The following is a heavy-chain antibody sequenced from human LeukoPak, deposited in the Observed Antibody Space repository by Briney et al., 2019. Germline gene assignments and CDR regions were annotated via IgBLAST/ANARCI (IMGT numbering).Heavy chain of an antibody. V-gene: IGHV1-2*02. D-gene: IGHD2-15*01. J-gene: IGHJ4*02. CDR1: GYTFTGYY. CDR3: ARSGHCSGGSCYAFDY. CDR2: INPNSGGT. Sequence: ASVKVSCKASGYTFTGYYMHWVRQAPGQGLEWMGWINPNSGGTNYAQKFQGRVTMTRDTSISTAYMELSRLRSDDTAVYYCARSGHCSGGSCYAFDYWGQGTLVTVSS.